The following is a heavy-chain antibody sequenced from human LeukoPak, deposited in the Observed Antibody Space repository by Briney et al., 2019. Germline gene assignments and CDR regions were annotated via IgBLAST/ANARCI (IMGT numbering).Heavy chain of an antibody. V-gene: IGHV3-7*01. CDR2: IKTDGGAK. D-gene: IGHD1-14*01. Sequence: GGSLRLSCAASGFSFSDQWMSWVRQAPGKGLEWVANIKTDGGAKYYVDSVKGRFTISRDNAKNSLYLQMNNLRAEDTAVYYCARDPESQKGRDGLDYWGQGTLATVSS. CDR1: GFSFSDQW. J-gene: IGHJ4*02. CDR3: ARDPESQKGRDGLDY.